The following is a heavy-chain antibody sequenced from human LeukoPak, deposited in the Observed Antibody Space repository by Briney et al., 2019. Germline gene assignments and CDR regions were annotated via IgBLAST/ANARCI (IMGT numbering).Heavy chain of an antibody. CDR1: GVSFSGYY. J-gene: IGHJ1*01. V-gene: IGHV4-34*01. CDR3: ARGGYSSGWYVPYFQH. Sequence: SETLSLTCAVYGVSFSGYYWSWIRQPPGKGLEWIGEINHSGSTNYNPSLKSRVTISVDTSKNQFSLKLSSVTAADTAVHYCARGGYSSGWYVPYFQHWGQGTLVTVSS. D-gene: IGHD6-19*01. CDR2: INHSGST.